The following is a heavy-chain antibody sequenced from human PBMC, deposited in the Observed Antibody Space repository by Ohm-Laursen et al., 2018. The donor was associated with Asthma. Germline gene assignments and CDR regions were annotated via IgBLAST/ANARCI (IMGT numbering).Heavy chain of an antibody. CDR1: GFTFSSYG. Sequence: SLRLSCAASGFTFSSYGMHWVRQAPGKGLEWVAVISYDGSNKYYADSVKGRFTISRDNSKNTLYLQMNSLRAEDTAVYYCARGGADFDYWGQGTLVTVSS. J-gene: IGHJ4*02. D-gene: IGHD4/OR15-4a*01. V-gene: IGHV3-30*03. CDR3: ARGGADFDY. CDR2: ISYDGSNK.